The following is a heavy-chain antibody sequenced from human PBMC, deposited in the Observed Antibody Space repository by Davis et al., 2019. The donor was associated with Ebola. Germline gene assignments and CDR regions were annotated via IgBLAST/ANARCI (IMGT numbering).Heavy chain of an antibody. CDR3: ARFLDHLGIAAAGLRIPFDY. J-gene: IGHJ4*02. Sequence: PGGSLRLSCAASGFTFSSYSMNWVRQAPGKGLEWVSSISSSSSYIYYADSVKGRFTISRDNAKNSLYLQMNSLRAEDTAVYYCARFLDHLGIAAAGLRIPFDYWGQGTLVTVSS. V-gene: IGHV3-21*01. D-gene: IGHD6-13*01. CDR1: GFTFSSYS. CDR2: ISSSSSYI.